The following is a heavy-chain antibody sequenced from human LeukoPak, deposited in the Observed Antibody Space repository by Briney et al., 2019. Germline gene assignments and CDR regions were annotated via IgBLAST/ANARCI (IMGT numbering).Heavy chain of an antibody. CDR2: ISYDGSNK. V-gene: IGHV3-30-3*01. D-gene: IGHD3-3*02. J-gene: IGHJ5*02. CDR1: GFTFSSYA. CDR3: ARHYGSEPDGFDP. Sequence: GRSLRLSCAASGFTFSSYAMHWVRQAPGKGLEWVAVISYDGSNKYYADSVKGRFTISRDNSKNTLYLQMNSLRAEDTAVYYCARHYGSEPDGFDPFGPGTLVTVSS.